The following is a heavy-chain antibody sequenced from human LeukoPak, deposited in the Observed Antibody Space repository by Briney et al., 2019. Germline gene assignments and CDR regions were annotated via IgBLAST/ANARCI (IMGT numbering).Heavy chain of an antibody. Sequence: GGSLRLSCAASGFTVSSNYMSWVRQAPGKGLEWVSVIYSGGSTYYADSVKGRFTISRDNSKNTLYLQMNSLSAEDTAVYYCARDGYSYGYFDYWGQGTLVTVSS. J-gene: IGHJ4*02. V-gene: IGHV3-53*01. D-gene: IGHD5-18*01. CDR2: IYSGGST. CDR1: GFTVSSNY. CDR3: ARDGYSYGYFDY.